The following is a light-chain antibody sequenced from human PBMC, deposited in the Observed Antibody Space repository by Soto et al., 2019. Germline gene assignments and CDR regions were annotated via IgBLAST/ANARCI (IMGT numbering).Light chain of an antibody. CDR3: QVWDSGSDHPV. J-gene: IGLJ2*01. CDR2: YDK. V-gene: IGLV3-21*04. CDR1: GIGRKN. Sequence: SSELTQSPSMSVAPGETATITCGGSGIGRKNVHWYQQKPGQAPVLLIYYDKDRPSGIPERFSGSNSGNTATLTISEVEAGDEADYDCQVWDSGSDHPVFGGGTQLTVL.